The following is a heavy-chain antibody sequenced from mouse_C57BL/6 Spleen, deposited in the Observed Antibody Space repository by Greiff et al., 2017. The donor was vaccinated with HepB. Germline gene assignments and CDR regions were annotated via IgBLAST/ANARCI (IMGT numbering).Heavy chain of an antibody. D-gene: IGHD4-1*01. CDR3: TRGASWDEEGYFDV. V-gene: IGHV1-15*01. CDR2: IDPETGGT. CDR1: GYTFTDYE. J-gene: IGHJ1*03. Sequence: VQLQQSGAELVRPGASVTLSCKASGYTFTDYEMHWVKQTPVHGLEWIGAIDPETGGTAYNQKFKGKAILTADKSSSTAYMELRSLTSEDSAVYYCTRGASWDEEGYFDVWGTGTTVTVSS.